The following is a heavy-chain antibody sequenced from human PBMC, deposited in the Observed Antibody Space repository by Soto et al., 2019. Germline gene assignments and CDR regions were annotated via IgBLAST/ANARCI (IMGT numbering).Heavy chain of an antibody. CDR1: GFIFSDFA. V-gene: IGHV3-23*01. J-gene: IGHJ4*02. D-gene: IGHD2-21*01. Sequence: GGSLRLSCAASGFIFSDFAMSWVRQAPGKGLEWVSSISGSAGTTYYADSVKGRFTISRDNSKNTLWLQMNTLRAEDTAVYYCAKWPKICATMYYFDYSGQGTLVTVSS. CDR3: AKWPKICATMYYFDY. CDR2: ISGSAGTT.